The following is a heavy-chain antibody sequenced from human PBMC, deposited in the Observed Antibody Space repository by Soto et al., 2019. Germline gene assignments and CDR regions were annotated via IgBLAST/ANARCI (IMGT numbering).Heavy chain of an antibody. J-gene: IGHJ6*02. V-gene: IGHV4-59*01. CDR1: GGSISSYY. CDR3: ARDGRDSNTTPFYYYYGMDV. Sequence: QVQLQESGPGLVKPSETLSLTCTVSGGSISSYYWRWIRQPPGKGLEWIGYIYYSGSTNYNPSLKSRVTISVDTSKNQFSLKLSSVTAADTAVYYCARDGRDSNTTPFYYYYGMDVWGQGTTVTVSS. CDR2: IYYSGST. D-gene: IGHD4-4*01.